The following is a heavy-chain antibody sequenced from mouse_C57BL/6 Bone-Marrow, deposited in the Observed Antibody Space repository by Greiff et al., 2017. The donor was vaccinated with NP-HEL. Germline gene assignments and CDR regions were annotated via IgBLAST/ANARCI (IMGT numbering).Heavy chain of an antibody. Sequence: QVQLKQSGAELARPGASVKLSCKASGYTFTSYGISWVKQRTGQGLEWIGEIYPRSGNTYYNEKFKGKATLTADKSSSTAYMELRSLTSEDSAGYFCARPLLLRSYFDVWGTGTTVTVSS. J-gene: IGHJ1*03. D-gene: IGHD1-1*01. CDR2: IYPRSGNT. CDR1: GYTFTSYG. V-gene: IGHV1-81*01. CDR3: ARPLLLRSYFDV.